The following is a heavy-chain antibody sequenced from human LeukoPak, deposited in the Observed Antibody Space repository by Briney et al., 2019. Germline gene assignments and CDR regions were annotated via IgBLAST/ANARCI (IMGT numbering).Heavy chain of an antibody. V-gene: IGHV4-4*07. D-gene: IGHD3-22*01. CDR3: GRQWLIVGAFDI. Sequence: SETLSLTCTVSGGSISSYYWSWIRQPAGKGLEWIGRIYTSGSTNYNPSLKSRVTISVDTSKNQFSLKLSSVTAADTAVYYCGRQWLIVGAFDIWGQGTMVTVSS. J-gene: IGHJ3*02. CDR1: GGSISSYY. CDR2: IYTSGST.